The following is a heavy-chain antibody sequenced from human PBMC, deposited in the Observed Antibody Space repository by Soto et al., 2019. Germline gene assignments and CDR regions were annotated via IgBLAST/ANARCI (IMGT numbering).Heavy chain of an antibody. CDR1: GYTFTSYG. V-gene: IGHV1-18*04. J-gene: IGHJ4*02. CDR2: ISTYNGKI. Sequence: ASVKVSCKASGYTFTSYGITWVRQAPGQGLEWMGWISTYNGKINYAQKLQGRVTMTTDTSTSTAYMELRSLRSDDTAVYYCARDDSSSWGKADSWGQGTLVTVSS. D-gene: IGHD6-13*01. CDR3: ARDDSSSWGKADS.